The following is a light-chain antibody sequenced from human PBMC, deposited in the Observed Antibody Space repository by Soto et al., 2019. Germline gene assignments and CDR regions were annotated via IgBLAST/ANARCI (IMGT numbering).Light chain of an antibody. Sequence: DIQMTQSPSILSASVGDRVTIICRASQSISIWLAWYQQKPGKAPKLLIYRASSLESGVPSRFSGSGSGTEFTLTISSLQPDDFATYYCQQYNDDAWTFGQGTKGEIK. CDR3: QQYNDDAWT. CDR2: RAS. V-gene: IGKV1-5*03. CDR1: QSISIW. J-gene: IGKJ1*01.